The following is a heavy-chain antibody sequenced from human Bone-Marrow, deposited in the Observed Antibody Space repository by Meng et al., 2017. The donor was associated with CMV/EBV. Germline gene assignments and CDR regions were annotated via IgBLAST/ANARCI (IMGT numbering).Heavy chain of an antibody. CDR2: IIPILGIA. J-gene: IGHJ3*02. Sequence: SVKVSCKASGGTFSSYAISWVRQAPGQGLEWMGGIIPILGIANYAQKFQGRVTITADKSTSTAYMELSSLRSEDTAVYHCASPEVVVPAAIPDAFDIWGQGTMVTVSS. CDR3: ASPEVVVPAAIPDAFDI. D-gene: IGHD2-2*01. CDR1: GGTFSSYA. V-gene: IGHV1-69*10.